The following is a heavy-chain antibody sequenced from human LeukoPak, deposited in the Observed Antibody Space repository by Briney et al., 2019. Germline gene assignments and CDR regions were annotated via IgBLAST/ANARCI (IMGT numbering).Heavy chain of an antibody. CDR2: ISYDGSNK. D-gene: IGHD3-9*01. CDR3: AKDPSLTGSDYYYYYGMDV. Sequence: GGSLRLSCAASGFTFSSYGMHWVRQAPGKGLEWVAVISYDGSNKYYADSVKGRFTISRDNSKNTLYLQMNGLRAEDTAVYYCAKDPSLTGSDYYYYYGMDVWGKGTTVTVSS. V-gene: IGHV3-30*18. CDR1: GFTFSSYG. J-gene: IGHJ6*04.